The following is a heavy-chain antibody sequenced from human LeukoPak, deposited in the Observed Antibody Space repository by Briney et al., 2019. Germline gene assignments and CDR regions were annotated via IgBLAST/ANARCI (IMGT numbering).Heavy chain of an antibody. Sequence: SETLSLTCTVSGYSISSGYYWGWIRQPPGKGLEWIGSIYHSGSTYYNPSLKSRVTLSVDTSKSQFSLKLSSVTAADTAVYYCARNTGSYFPDDYWGQGTLVTVSS. CDR1: GYSISSGYY. CDR2: IYHSGST. J-gene: IGHJ4*02. V-gene: IGHV4-38-2*02. CDR3: ARNTGSYFPDDY. D-gene: IGHD1-26*01.